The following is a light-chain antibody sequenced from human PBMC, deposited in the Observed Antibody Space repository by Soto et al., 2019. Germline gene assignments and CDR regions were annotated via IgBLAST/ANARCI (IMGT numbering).Light chain of an antibody. J-gene: IGKJ4*01. V-gene: IGKV3-11*01. Sequence: EIVLTQSPGTLSLSPGESATLSCRASQSVSHFLAWYQQKPGQAPRLLIYDTSSRATGIPGRFSGSGSGTDFXITIDSLXXEDSAVYYCQQRTDWPTFGGGTKVEI. CDR2: DTS. CDR3: QQRTDWPT. CDR1: QSVSHF.